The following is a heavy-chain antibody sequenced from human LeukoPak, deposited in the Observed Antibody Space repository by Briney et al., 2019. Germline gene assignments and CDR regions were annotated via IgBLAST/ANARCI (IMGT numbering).Heavy chain of an antibody. J-gene: IGHJ4*02. CDR2: ISYTVTT. D-gene: IGHD6-19*01. CDR3: ARHVEQWLTPFDY. Sequence: PSETLSLTCTVSGGSISTYYWSWIRQPPGKGLEWIGYISYTVTTNYNPSLKSRVTISVDTSKNQFSLKLSSVTAADTAVYYCARHVEQWLTPFDYWGQGTLVTVSS. V-gene: IGHV4-59*01. CDR1: GGSISTYY.